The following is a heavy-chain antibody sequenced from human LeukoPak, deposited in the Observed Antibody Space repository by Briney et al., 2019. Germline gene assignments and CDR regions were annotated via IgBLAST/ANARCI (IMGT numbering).Heavy chain of an antibody. CDR2: IIPIFGTA. CDR1: GGTFSSYA. CDR3: ARLSDILTGHYGY. J-gene: IGHJ4*02. V-gene: IGHV1-69*06. D-gene: IGHD3-9*01. Sequence: SVKVSCKASGGTFSSYAISWVRQAPGQGLEWMGGIIPIFGTANYAQKFQGRVTITADKSMSTAYMELSSLRSEDTAVYYCARLSDILTGHYGYWGQGTLVTVSS.